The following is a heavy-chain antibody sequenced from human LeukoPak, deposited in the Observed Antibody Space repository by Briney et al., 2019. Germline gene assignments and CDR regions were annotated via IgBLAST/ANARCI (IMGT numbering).Heavy chain of an antibody. CDR2: INPNSGGT. V-gene: IGHV1-2*04. J-gene: IGHJ4*02. CDR1: GYTFTGYY. Sequence: ASVKVSCKASGYTFTGYYMHWVRQAPGQGLEWMGWINPNSGGTNYAQKFQGWVTMTRDTSISTAYMELSRLRSDDTAVYYCASGSPTYYYGSGSHIFDYWGQGTLVTVSS. D-gene: IGHD3-10*01. CDR3: ASGSPTYYYGSGSHIFDY.